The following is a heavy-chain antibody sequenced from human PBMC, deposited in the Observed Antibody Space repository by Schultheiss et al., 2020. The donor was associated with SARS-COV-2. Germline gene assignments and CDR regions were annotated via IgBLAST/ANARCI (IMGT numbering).Heavy chain of an antibody. CDR1: GYTFTGYY. Sequence: ASVKVSCKASGYTFTGYYMHWVRQAPGQGLEWMGWINPNSGGTNYAQKFQGRVTMTRNTSISTAYMELSSLRSEDTAVYYCAREGGGYFDYWGQGTLVTVSS. J-gene: IGHJ4*02. D-gene: IGHD1-26*01. CDR2: INPNSGGT. CDR3: AREGGGYFDY. V-gene: IGHV1-2*02.